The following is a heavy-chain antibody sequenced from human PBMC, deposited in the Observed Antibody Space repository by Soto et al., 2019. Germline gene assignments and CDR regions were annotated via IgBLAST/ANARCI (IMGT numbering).Heavy chain of an antibody. Sequence: QVQLVQSGAEVKKPGSSVKVSCKASGGTFSSYAISWVRQAPGQGLEWMGGIIPIFGTANYAQKFQGRVTITADESPSTAYMELSSLRSEDTAVYYCARELNYYYDSSGYDYWGQGTLVTVSS. V-gene: IGHV1-69*01. J-gene: IGHJ4*02. CDR2: IIPIFGTA. D-gene: IGHD3-22*01. CDR1: GGTFSSYA. CDR3: ARELNYYYDSSGYDY.